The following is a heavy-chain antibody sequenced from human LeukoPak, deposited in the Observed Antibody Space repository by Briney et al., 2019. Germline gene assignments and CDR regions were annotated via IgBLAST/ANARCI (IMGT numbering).Heavy chain of an antibody. CDR2: IYYSGST. CDR3: ARGDGYKGYYYYGMDV. D-gene: IGHD5-24*01. V-gene: IGHV4-59*01. CDR1: GGSISSYY. Sequence: SETLSLTCTVSGGSISSYYWSWIRQPPGKGLEWIGYIYYSGSTNYNPSLKSRVTISVDTSKTQFSLKLSSVTAADTAVYYCARGDGYKGYYYYGMDVWGQGTTVTVSS. J-gene: IGHJ6*02.